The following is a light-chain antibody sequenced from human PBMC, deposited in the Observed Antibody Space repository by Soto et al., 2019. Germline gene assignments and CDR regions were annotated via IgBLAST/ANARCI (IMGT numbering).Light chain of an antibody. CDR1: QTVNRNY. Sequence: EIVLTQSPGTLSLSAGERATLSCRASQTVNRNYFAWYQQKPGQAPRLLIYGASSRATGIPDRFSGSGSGTHFTLTINRLEPEDFAVYYCQQFGDSPQTFGQGTKVEIK. J-gene: IGKJ1*01. CDR3: QQFGDSPQT. CDR2: GAS. V-gene: IGKV3-20*01.